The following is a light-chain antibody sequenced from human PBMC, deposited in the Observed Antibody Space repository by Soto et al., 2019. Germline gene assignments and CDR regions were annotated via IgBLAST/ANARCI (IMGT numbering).Light chain of an antibody. CDR3: MQALRTPT. Sequence: DLVMTQSPLSLPVTPGEPASISCRSSQSLLHSNGHNYLDWDVQKPGQSPQLLIYLGSHRASGVPDRFSGSGSGTDFTLRINTVEAEDVGVYYCMQALRTPTFGGGTKVEIK. V-gene: IGKV2-28*01. J-gene: IGKJ4*01. CDR1: QSLLHSNGHNY. CDR2: LGS.